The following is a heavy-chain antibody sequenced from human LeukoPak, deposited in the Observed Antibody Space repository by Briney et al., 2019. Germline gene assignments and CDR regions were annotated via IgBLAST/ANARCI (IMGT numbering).Heavy chain of an antibody. Sequence: SETLSLTCAVYGESLSGYYCYWIRQSPGKALEWIGEIYHTGFINYNPSLKGRVTISMDTSKNQFSLKVTSVTAADTAVYYCGTVAGPRQYWGQGTLVTVSS. V-gene: IGHV4-34*01. D-gene: IGHD2-21*01. J-gene: IGHJ1*01. CDR2: IYHTGFI. CDR1: GESLSGYY. CDR3: GTVAGPRQY.